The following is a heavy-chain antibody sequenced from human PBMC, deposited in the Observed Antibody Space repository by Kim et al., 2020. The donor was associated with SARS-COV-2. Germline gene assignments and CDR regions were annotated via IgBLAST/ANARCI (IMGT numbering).Heavy chain of an antibody. J-gene: IGHJ4*02. CDR1: GFTFSSYG. CDR3: ARGRYYDFWSGYDYFDY. CDR2: IWYDGSNK. V-gene: IGHV3-33*01. Sequence: GGSLRLSCAASGFTFSSYGMHWVRQAPGKGLEWVAVIWYDGSNKYYADSVKGRFTISRDNSKNTLYLQMNSLRAEDTAVYYCARGRYYDFWSGYDYFDYWGQGTLVTVSS. D-gene: IGHD3-3*01.